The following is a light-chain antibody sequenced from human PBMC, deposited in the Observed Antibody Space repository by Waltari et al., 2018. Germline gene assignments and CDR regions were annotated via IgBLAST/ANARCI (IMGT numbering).Light chain of an antibody. J-gene: IGKJ1*01. CDR1: QSIGSN. V-gene: IGKV3-15*01. CDR3: QQYNNWPET. Sequence: DIVMTQSPATLSVSQGEGATLSCRASQSIGSNLAWYQHKPGQAPRFLIYGASTRATGIPVRFSGSGSGTEFTLTISSLQSADFAVYFCQQYNNWPETFGQGTKVEIK. CDR2: GAS.